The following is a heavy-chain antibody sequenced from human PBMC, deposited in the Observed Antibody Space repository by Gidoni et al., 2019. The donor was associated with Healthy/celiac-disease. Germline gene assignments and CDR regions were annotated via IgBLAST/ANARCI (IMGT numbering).Heavy chain of an antibody. V-gene: IGHV3-13*01. J-gene: IGHJ3*02. Sequence: VQLVASGGGLVQPGGSLRLPCAASAFTFSSFHMPWVRQATGKGLEWVSASGAAGDTYYPGGVKGRFTISRENAKNSLYLQMNSLRAGDTAVYYGARGTMVRGVSNDYPDAFDIWGQGTMVTVSS. CDR1: AFTFSSFH. CDR2: SGAAGDT. CDR3: ARGTMVRGVSNDYPDAFDI. D-gene: IGHD3-10*01.